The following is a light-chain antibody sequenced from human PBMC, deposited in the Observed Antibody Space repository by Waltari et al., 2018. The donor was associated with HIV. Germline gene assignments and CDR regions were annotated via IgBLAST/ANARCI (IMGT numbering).Light chain of an antibody. J-gene: IGLJ1*01. CDR3: GTWESSLSVYV. V-gene: IGLV1-51*02. CDR1: NSNIGRNY. Sequence: QSVLTQPPSVSPPPGPQVTISCSGNNSNIGRNYVSWYQHLPPTAPNLLISENNKRASGVPDRISGSKSGTSATLDITGLRTGDEADYYCGTWESSLSVYVFGTGTQVTVL. CDR2: ENN.